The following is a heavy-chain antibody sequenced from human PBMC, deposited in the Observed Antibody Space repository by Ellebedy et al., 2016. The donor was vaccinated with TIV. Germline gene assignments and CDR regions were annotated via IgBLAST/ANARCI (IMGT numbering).Heavy chain of an antibody. CDR1: GYTFTSYY. V-gene: IGHV1-46*01. D-gene: IGHD6-19*01. CDR3: ARGPGTDVQQWLVPGWFDP. CDR2: INPSGGST. Sequence: AASVKVSCKASGYTFTSYYMHWVRQAPGQGLEWMGIINPSGGSTSYAQKFQGRVTMTRDTSTSTVYMELSSLRSEDTAVYYCARGPGTDVQQWLVPGWFDPWGQGTLVTVSS. J-gene: IGHJ5*02.